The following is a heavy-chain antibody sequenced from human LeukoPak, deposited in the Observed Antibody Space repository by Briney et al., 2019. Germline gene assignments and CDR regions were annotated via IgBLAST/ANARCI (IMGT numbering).Heavy chain of an antibody. J-gene: IGHJ3*02. CDR2: MYYSGST. V-gene: IGHV4-59*01. CDR3: ARDRDAISGAFDI. CDR1: GGSISSYY. D-gene: IGHD2-8*01. Sequence: SETLSLTCTVFGGSISSYYWSWIRQPPGKGLEWIGYMYYSGSTKYNPSLKSRVTISVDTSKNQFSLKLSSVTAADTAVYYCARDRDAISGAFDIWGQGTMVTVSS.